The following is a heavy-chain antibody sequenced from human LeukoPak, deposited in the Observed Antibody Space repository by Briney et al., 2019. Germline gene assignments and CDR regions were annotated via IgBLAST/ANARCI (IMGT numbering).Heavy chain of an antibody. CDR3: AREWNTAFDY. Sequence: GGSLRLSCAASGFTFSTYTMKWVRQAPGEGLEWVSSITSDSTYIYYADSVKGRFTISRDNAKNSLSLQMNSLRAEDTAVYYCAREWNTAFDYWGQGTLVTVSS. V-gene: IGHV3-21*01. CDR2: ITSDSTYI. D-gene: IGHD5-18*01. CDR1: GFTFSTYT. J-gene: IGHJ4*02.